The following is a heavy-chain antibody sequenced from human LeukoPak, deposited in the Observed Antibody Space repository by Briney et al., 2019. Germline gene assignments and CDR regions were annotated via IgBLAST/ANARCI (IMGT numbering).Heavy chain of an antibody. CDR3: ARGRYYWNRYYYYMDV. Sequence: KPSETLSLTCAVYGGSFSGYYWSWIRQPPGKGLEWIGEINHSGSTNYNPSLKSQVTISVDTSKNQFSLKLSSVTAADTAVYYCARGRYYWNRYYYYMDVWGKGTTVTVSS. J-gene: IGHJ6*03. CDR2: INHSGST. V-gene: IGHV4-34*01. D-gene: IGHD1-20*01. CDR1: GGSFSGYY.